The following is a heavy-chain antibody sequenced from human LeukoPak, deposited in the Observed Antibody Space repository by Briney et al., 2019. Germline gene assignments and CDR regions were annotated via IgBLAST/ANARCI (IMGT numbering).Heavy chain of an antibody. V-gene: IGHV4-61*02. J-gene: IGHJ5*02. D-gene: IGHD2-15*01. Sequence: SQTLSLTCTVSGGSISSGSYYWSWIRQPTGKGLEWIGRIYTSGSTNYNPSLKSRVTISVDTSKNQFSPKLSSVTAADTAVYYCARDCSGGSCYSRFAWFDPWGQGTLVTVSS. CDR2: IYTSGST. CDR1: GGSISSGSYY. CDR3: ARDCSGGSCYSRFAWFDP.